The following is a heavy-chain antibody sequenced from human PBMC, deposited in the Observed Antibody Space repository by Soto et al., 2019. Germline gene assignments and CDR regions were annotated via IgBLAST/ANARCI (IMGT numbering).Heavy chain of an antibody. CDR2: ISAYNGNT. CDR3: ARARTYYYDSSGYYYPY. Sequence: QVQLVQSGAEVKKPGASVKVSCKASGYTFTSYGISWVRQAPGQGLEWMGWISAYNGNTNYAQKLQGRVTMTTDTFTSTAYMELRSLRSDDTAVYYCARARTYYYDSSGYYYPYWGQGTLVTVSS. D-gene: IGHD3-22*01. CDR1: GYTFTSYG. J-gene: IGHJ4*02. V-gene: IGHV1-18*01.